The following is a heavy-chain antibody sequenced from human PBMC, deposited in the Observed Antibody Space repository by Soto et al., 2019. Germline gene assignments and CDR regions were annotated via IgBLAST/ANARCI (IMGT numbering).Heavy chain of an antibody. CDR1: GFTFDDYA. V-gene: IGHV3-9*01. CDR3: AKDKYCSSTSCYTVGGVFDY. D-gene: IGHD2-2*02. J-gene: IGHJ4*02. Sequence: GGSLRLSCAASGFTFDDYAMHWVRQAPGKGLERVSGISWNSGSIGYADSVKGRFTISRDNAKNSLYLQMNSLRAEDTALYYCAKDKYCSSTSCYTVGGVFDYWGQGTLVTVSS. CDR2: ISWNSGSI.